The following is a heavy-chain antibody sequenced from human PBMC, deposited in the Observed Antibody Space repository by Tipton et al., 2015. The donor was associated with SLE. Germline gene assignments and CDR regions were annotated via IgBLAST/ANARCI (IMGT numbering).Heavy chain of an antibody. CDR2: ISASSGDT. CDR3: AREGTGSYLRALDI. V-gene: IGHV1-18*01. D-gene: IGHD1-26*01. J-gene: IGHJ3*02. Sequence: QLVQSGADVRKPGASVKVSCKASGYNFDTYGMSWVRQAPGQGLEWMGWISASSGDTKYAQKIQGRVTMTTDTSTNTAYMELRSLRSDDTAIYFCAREGTGSYLRALDIWGQGTMVTVSS. CDR1: GYNFDTYG.